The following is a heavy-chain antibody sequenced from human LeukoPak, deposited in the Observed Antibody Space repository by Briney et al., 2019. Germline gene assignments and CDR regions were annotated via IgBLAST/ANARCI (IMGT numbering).Heavy chain of an antibody. J-gene: IGHJ4*02. CDR1: GFTFSSYG. Sequence: GGSLRLSCAASGFTFSSYGMHWVRQAPGKGLEWVAVIWHDGSKNYYGDSAKGRFTISRDNSKNTLYLQMNSLRAEDTAVYYCATQQGSRGYQGDYWGQGTLVTVSS. CDR3: ATQQGSRGYQGDY. V-gene: IGHV3-33*01. D-gene: IGHD3-22*01. CDR2: IWHDGSKN.